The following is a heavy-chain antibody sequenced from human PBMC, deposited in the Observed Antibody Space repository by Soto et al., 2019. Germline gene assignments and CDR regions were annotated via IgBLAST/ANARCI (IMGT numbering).Heavy chain of an antibody. D-gene: IGHD3-22*01. J-gene: IGHJ6*02. CDR3: ARGVIVVVITTDYYYYGMDV. Sequence: SVKVSCKASGGTFSSYAISWVRQAPGQGLEWMGGIIPIFGTANYAQKFQGRVTITADESTSTAYMELSSLRSEDTAVYYCARGVIVVVITTDYYYYGMDVWGQGTTVTVSS. V-gene: IGHV1-69*13. CDR1: GGTFSSYA. CDR2: IIPIFGTA.